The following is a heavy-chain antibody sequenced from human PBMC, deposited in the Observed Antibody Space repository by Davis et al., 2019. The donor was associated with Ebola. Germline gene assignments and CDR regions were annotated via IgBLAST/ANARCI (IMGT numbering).Heavy chain of an antibody. CDR1: GFTFSSYA. CDR2: IYYSGST. Sequence: PGGSLRLSCAASGFTFSSYAMSWIRQPPGKGLEWIGYIYYSGSTNYNPSLKSRVTISVDTSKNQFSLKLSSVTAADTAVYYCARAGNYYDSRQTFYYYMDVWGKGTTVTVSS. CDR3: ARAGNYYDSRQTFYYYMDV. V-gene: IGHV4-59*01. D-gene: IGHD3-22*01. J-gene: IGHJ6*03.